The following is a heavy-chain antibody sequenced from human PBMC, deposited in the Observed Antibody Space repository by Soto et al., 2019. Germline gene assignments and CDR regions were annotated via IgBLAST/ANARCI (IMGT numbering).Heavy chain of an antibody. CDR2: INAGNGNT. D-gene: IGHD1-26*01. Sequence: ASVKLSCNASGYTFTSYAMHWVRQAPGQRLEWMGWINAGNGNTKYSQKFQGRVTITRDTSASTAYMELSSLRSEDTAVYYCARDYRGSYRLDPWGQGTLVTVSS. CDR3: ARDYRGSYRLDP. J-gene: IGHJ5*02. V-gene: IGHV1-3*01. CDR1: GYTFTSYA.